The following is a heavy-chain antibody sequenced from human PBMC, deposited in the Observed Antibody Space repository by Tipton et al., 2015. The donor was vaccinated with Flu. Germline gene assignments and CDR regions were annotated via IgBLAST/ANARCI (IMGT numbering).Heavy chain of an antibody. V-gene: IGHV4-59*04. D-gene: IGHD3-10*02. Sequence: GLVKPSETLSLTCTVSGGSINNYYLSWIRQPPGKGLEWIGSVYYSGNTYYNPSLKSRVAMSVDTSKNQLSLKLSSVTAADTAVYYCARLSYYDVDLKNFYFDHWGQGALVTVSS. J-gene: IGHJ4*02. CDR2: VYYSGNT. CDR1: GGSINNYY. CDR3: ARLSYYDVDLKNFYFDH.